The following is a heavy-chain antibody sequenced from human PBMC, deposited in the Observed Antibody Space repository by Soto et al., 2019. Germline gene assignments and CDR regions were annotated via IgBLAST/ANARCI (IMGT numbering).Heavy chain of an antibody. V-gene: IGHV1-18*01. J-gene: IGHJ4*02. CDR1: GYTFTSYG. CDR2: ISAYNGNT. D-gene: IGHD3-9*01. Sequence: GASVKVSCKASGYTFTSYGISWVRQAPGQGLEWMGWISAYNGNTNYAQKLQGRVTMTTDTSTSTAYMELRSLRSDDTAVYYCAREIASLRYFDWLFDYWGQGTLVTVSS. CDR3: AREIASLRYFDWLFDY.